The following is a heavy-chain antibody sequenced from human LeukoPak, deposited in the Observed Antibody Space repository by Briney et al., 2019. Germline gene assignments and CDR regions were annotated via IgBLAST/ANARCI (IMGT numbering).Heavy chain of an antibody. CDR3: ARGGGYYYDSSGWIDY. CDR2: IYYSGSP. CDR1: GGSISSGDYY. D-gene: IGHD3-22*01. J-gene: IGHJ4*02. Sequence: PSETLSLTCTVSGGSISSGDYYWSWIRQPPGKGLEWIGYIYYSGSPYYNPSLKSRVTISVDTSKNQFSLKLSSVTAADTAVYYCARGGGYYYDSSGWIDYWGQGTLVTVSP. V-gene: IGHV4-30-4*01.